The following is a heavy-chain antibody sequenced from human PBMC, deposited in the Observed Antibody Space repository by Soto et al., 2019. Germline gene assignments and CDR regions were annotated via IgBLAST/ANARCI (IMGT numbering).Heavy chain of an antibody. CDR3: ARDRTLWEQGFDI. CDR1: GGSLSSYY. CDR2: IYPSGST. J-gene: IGHJ3*02. Sequence: QVQLQESGPGLVKPSETLSLTCTVSGGSLSSYYWSWIRQPAGKGLEWIGRIYPSGSTNYNPSLKIRVTMSVDTSKNQFSLKLSSVTAEDTAVYYCARDRTLWEQGFDIWGQGTMVTVSS. D-gene: IGHD3-10*01. V-gene: IGHV4-4*07.